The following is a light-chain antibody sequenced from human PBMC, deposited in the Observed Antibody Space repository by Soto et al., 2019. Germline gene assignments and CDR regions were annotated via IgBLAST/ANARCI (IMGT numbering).Light chain of an antibody. CDR1: SSDVGSYSL. CDR2: EGS. V-gene: IGLV2-23*01. CDR3: CSYAGTNWV. Sequence: QSALTQPASVSGSPGQSITISCTGTSSDVGSYSLVSWYQQHPGKAPKLMIYEGSKRPSGVSNRFSGSKSGNTASLTISGLQAEDESDYYCCSYAGTNWVFGTGTKVTVL. J-gene: IGLJ1*01.